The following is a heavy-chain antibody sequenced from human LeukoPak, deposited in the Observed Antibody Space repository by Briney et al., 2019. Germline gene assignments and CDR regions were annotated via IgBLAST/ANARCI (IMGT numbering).Heavy chain of an antibody. D-gene: IGHD1-26*01. CDR2: ISSSSSYI. CDR1: GGSVSSSSYY. J-gene: IGHJ6*02. CDR3: AKDLFSSIIVGAPYYYYYGMDV. Sequence: ETLSLTCIVSGGSVSSSSYYWGWVRQAPGKGLELVSSISSSSSYIYYADSVKGRFTISRDNAKNSLYLQMNSLRAEDTAVYYCAKDLFSSIIVGAPYYYYYGMDVWGQGTTVTVSS. V-gene: IGHV3-21*01.